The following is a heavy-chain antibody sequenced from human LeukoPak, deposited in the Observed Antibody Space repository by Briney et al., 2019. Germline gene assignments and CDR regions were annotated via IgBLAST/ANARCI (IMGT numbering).Heavy chain of an antibody. V-gene: IGHV7-4-1*02. Sequence: ATVKVSCKASGYSFNSQGMNWVRQAPGQGLEWMGWINTDSGNPTYAQGFTGRFVFSLDFSVSTAYLQISNLMPEDTAKYYCAREILRFDIWGQGTMVIVSS. CDR1: GYSFNSQG. CDR3: AREILRFDI. CDR2: INTDSGNP. J-gene: IGHJ3*02.